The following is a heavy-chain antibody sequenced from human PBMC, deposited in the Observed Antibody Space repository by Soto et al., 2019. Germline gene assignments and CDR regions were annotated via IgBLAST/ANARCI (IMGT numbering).Heavy chain of an antibody. CDR3: ARLRYFDWLVYYFDY. Sequence: TLSLTCTVSGGSISSGGYYWSWIRQHPGKGLEWIGYIYYSGSTYYNPSLKSRVTISVDTSKNQFSLKLSSVTAADTAVYYCARLRYFDWLVYYFDYWGQGTLVTVSS. D-gene: IGHD3-9*01. J-gene: IGHJ4*02. CDR2: IYYSGST. V-gene: IGHV4-31*03. CDR1: GGSISSGGYY.